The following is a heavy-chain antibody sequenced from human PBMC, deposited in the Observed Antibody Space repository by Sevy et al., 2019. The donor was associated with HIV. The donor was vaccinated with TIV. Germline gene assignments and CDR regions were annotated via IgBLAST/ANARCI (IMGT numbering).Heavy chain of an antibody. V-gene: IGHV4-31*03. D-gene: IGHD3-16*01. J-gene: IGHJ5*02. CDR3: AREGTKGVWFDP. Sequence: SETLSLTCTVSGGSINSGDYYWSWIRQPPEKGLEWIGYIFHTGSTYYNRSFKSRATISVDTSKNQFSLKLSLMTAADTAVYYCAREGTKGVWFDPWGQGTLVTVSS. CDR1: GGSINSGDYY. CDR2: IFHTGST.